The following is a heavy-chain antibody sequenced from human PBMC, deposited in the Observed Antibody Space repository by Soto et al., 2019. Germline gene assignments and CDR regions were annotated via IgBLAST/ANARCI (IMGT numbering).Heavy chain of an antibody. J-gene: IGHJ1*01. Sequence: SETLSLTCIVSGASISSSESYWAWIRQPPGKGLEWIATIYHNGVTYNNPSLKSWLSISVDTSTNHFSLKLTSVTAGDTAMYYCAGHPLDWSFQDWGQGTLVTVS. CDR2: IYHNGVT. V-gene: IGHV4-39*01. CDR1: GASISSSESY. CDR3: AGHPLDWSFQD. D-gene: IGHD3-9*01.